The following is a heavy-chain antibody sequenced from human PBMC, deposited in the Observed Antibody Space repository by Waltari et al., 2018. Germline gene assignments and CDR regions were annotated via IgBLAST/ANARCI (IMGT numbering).Heavy chain of an antibody. D-gene: IGHD1-7*01. CDR2: MYYTGPT. Sequence: QMQLQESGPGLVKPSETLSLTCSVSGGSVNSGATYSWGCIRQSPGKGLVWIGYMYYTGPTSYNPSRKRRATISVAMSKDQFSLNPTSVTAADTAVYYCAREMTGTWGHGILVTVSS. CDR3: AREMTGT. CDR1: GGSVNSGATYS. J-gene: IGHJ2*01. V-gene: IGHV4-61*01.